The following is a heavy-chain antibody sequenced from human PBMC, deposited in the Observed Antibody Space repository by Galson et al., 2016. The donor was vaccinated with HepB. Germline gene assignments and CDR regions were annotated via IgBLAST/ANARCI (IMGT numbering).Heavy chain of an antibody. D-gene: IGHD6-6*01. CDR2: IYWDDDR. Sequence: PALVKPTQTLTLTCTFSGFSLSTSGVGVGWIRQPPGKALEWLALIYWDDDRRYSPSLKNRLTITKDTSKNQVVLTMTTMDPVDTATYYCARLAGASRLGSLGAFDVWGQGTMVTVSS. J-gene: IGHJ3*01. CDR3: ARLAGASRLGSLGAFDV. CDR1: GFSLSTSGVG. V-gene: IGHV2-5*02.